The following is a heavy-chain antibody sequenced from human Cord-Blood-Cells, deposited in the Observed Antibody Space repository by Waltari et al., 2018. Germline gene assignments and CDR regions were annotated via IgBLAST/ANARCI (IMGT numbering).Heavy chain of an antibody. CDR3: ARLNIIAAREWYFDL. J-gene: IGHJ2*01. D-gene: IGHD6-6*01. V-gene: IGHV4-39*01. CDR2: IYYSGST. Sequence: QLQLQESGPGLVKPSETLSLTCTVSGGSTSSSSYYWGWIRQPPGKGLEWIGSIYYSGSTYYNPSLKSRVTISVDTSKNQFSLKLSSVTAADTAVYYCARLNIIAAREWYFDLWGRGTLVTVSS. CDR1: GGSTSSSSYY.